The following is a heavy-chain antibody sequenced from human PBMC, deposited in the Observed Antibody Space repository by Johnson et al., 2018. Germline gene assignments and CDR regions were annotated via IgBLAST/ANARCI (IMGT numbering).Heavy chain of an antibody. CDR2: INTNTGNP. V-gene: IGHV7-4-1*01. D-gene: IGHD3-22*01. J-gene: IGHJ3*02. CDR3: ARNPGDYYDISGYYPWAFDI. Sequence: QVQLVQSGSELKKPGASXKVSCKASGYTFTSYAMNWVRQAPGQGLEWMGWINTNTGNPTYAQGFTGRFVFSLATSVSTAYLQICSLKAEDTDVYYCARNPGDYYDISGYYPWAFDIWGQGTMVTVSS. CDR1: GYTFTSYA.